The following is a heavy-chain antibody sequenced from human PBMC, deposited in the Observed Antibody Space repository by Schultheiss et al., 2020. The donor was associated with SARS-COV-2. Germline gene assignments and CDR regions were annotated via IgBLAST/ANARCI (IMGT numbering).Heavy chain of an antibody. CDR1: GFTVTSNY. Sequence: GGSLRLSCAVSGFTVTSNYMSWVRQAPGKGLEWVGRIKSKTDGGTTDYAAPVKGRFTISRDDSKNTLYLQMNSLKTEDTDVYYCTTVFYDSSGFDYWGQGILVTVSS. J-gene: IGHJ4*02. D-gene: IGHD3-22*01. V-gene: IGHV3-15*01. CDR3: TTVFYDSSGFDY. CDR2: IKSKTDGGTT.